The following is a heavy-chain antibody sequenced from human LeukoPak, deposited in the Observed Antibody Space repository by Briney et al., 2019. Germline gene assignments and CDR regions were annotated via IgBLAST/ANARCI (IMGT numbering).Heavy chain of an antibody. CDR1: GFTFSSYW. Sequence: GGSLRLSCAASGFTFSSYWMSWVRQAPGKGLEWVANIKQDGSEKYYVDSVKGRFTFSRDNAENSLYLQMNSLRAEDTAVYYCARDQRGSYYGFFDYWGQGTLVTVSS. D-gene: IGHD1-26*01. CDR3: ARDQRGSYYGFFDY. V-gene: IGHV3-7*01. CDR2: IKQDGSEK. J-gene: IGHJ4*02.